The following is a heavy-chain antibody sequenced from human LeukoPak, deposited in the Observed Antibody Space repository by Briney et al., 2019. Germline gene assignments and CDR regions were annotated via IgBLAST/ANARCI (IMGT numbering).Heavy chain of an antibody. D-gene: IGHD3-3*01. V-gene: IGHV1-3*01. Sequence: ASVTVSCKASGYTFTSYAMHWVRQAPGQRLEWMGWINAGNGNTKYSQKFQGRVTITRDTSASTAYMELSSLRSEDTAVYYCARVPPRGTIFGVVIGTGYYGMDVWGQGTTVTVSS. J-gene: IGHJ6*02. CDR3: ARVPPRGTIFGVVIGTGYYGMDV. CDR1: GYTFTSYA. CDR2: INAGNGNT.